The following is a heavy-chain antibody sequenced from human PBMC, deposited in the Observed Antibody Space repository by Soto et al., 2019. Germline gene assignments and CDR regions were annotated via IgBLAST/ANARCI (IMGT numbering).Heavy chain of an antibody. CDR1: GFSVSTHV. D-gene: IGHD3-22*01. V-gene: IGHV3-33*01. Sequence: QVQLVESGGGVVQPGRSLRLSCTASGFSVSTHVIHWVRQAPGKGLEWVAVLWYDGSREYYAESVKGRFTISRDNSKNTMYLQMSSLRAEDTAVYYCARVPRYDTWYFDYWGQGTLVTVSS. J-gene: IGHJ4*02. CDR2: LWYDGSRE. CDR3: ARVPRYDTWYFDY.